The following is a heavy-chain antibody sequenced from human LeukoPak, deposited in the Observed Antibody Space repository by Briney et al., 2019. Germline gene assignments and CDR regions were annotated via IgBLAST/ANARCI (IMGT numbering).Heavy chain of an antibody. Sequence: PSETLSLTCTVSGGSISSYYWSWIRQPPGKGLEWIGYVYYSGSTNYNPSLKSRVTISVDTSKNQFSLKLSSVTAADTAVYYCAREGYCTNGVCYKWFDPWGQGTLVTVSS. J-gene: IGHJ5*02. CDR2: VYYSGST. CDR3: AREGYCTNGVCYKWFDP. V-gene: IGHV4-59*01. CDR1: GGSISSYY. D-gene: IGHD2-8*01.